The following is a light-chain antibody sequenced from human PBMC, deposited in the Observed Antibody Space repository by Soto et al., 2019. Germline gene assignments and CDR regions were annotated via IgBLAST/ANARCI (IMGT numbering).Light chain of an antibody. CDR2: DVS. J-gene: IGLJ2*01. V-gene: IGLV2-11*01. CDR3: CSYAGSNTHVV. CDR1: SSDVGAYNC. Sequence: QSALTQPRSVSGSPGQSVTISCTGTSSDVGAYNCVSWYQQHPGKAPKLMIYDVSKRPSGVPDRFSGSKSDNTASLTISGLQAEDEADYYCCSYAGSNTHVVFGGGTKLTVL.